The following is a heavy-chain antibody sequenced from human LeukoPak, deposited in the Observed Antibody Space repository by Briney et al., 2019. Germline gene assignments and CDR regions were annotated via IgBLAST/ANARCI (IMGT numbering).Heavy chain of an antibody. Sequence: PSETLFLTCTVSGRSISGYYWSWLRQPAGKGLEWIGRIYTTGGTNYNPSLTSRVTMSLDTSKNQFSLILSSVTAADTAVYYCARDGRSRYDSSHYWGQGTLVTVSS. D-gene: IGHD6-6*01. CDR2: IYTTGGT. CDR1: GRSISGYY. J-gene: IGHJ4*02. V-gene: IGHV4-4*07. CDR3: ARDGRSRYDSSHY.